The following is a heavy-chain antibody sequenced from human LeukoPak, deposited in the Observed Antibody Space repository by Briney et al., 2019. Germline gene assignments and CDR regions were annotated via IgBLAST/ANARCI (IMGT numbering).Heavy chain of an antibody. CDR1: GFTFSSYA. Sequence: AGSLRLSCAASGFTFSSYARSWVRQAPGKGLEWFSAISGSGGSTYYADSVKGRITISTDNTKNTLYLQMNRLRAEDTAVYYRAKDRFYYYDSSGYYPGRDAFDIWGKGTMVPVSS. D-gene: IGHD3-22*01. J-gene: IGHJ3*02. V-gene: IGHV3-23*01. CDR3: AKDRFYYYDSSGYYPGRDAFDI. CDR2: ISGSGGST.